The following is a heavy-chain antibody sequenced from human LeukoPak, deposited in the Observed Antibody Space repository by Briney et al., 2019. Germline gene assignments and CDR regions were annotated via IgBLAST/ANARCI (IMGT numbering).Heavy chain of an antibody. Sequence: SETLSLTCTVSGGSISSSSYYWGWIRQPPGKGLEWIGSIYYSGSTYYNPSLKSRVTISVDTSKNQFSLKLSSVTAADTAVYYCARANGDLWVDYWGQGTLVTVSS. CDR3: ARANGDLWVDY. J-gene: IGHJ4*02. CDR1: GGSISSSSYY. V-gene: IGHV4-39*01. D-gene: IGHD4-17*01. CDR2: IYYSGST.